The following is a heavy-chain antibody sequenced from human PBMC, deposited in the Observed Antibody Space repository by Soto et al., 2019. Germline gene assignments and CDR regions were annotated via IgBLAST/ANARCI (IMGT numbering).Heavy chain of an antibody. CDR3: ARASRFLEWSTDY. J-gene: IGHJ4*02. Sequence: SETLSLTCAVSGGSISSSNWWSWVRQPPGKGLEWIGEIYHSGSTNYNPSLKSRVTISVDKSKNQFSLKLSSVTAADTAVYYCARASRFLEWSTDYWGQGTLVTVSS. CDR1: GGSISSSNW. D-gene: IGHD3-3*01. V-gene: IGHV4-4*02. CDR2: IYHSGST.